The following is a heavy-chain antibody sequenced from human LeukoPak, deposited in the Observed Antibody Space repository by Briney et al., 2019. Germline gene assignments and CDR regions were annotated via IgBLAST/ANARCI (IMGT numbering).Heavy chain of an antibody. CDR3: AKGRYSSGWYDFDY. Sequence: GGSLRLSCAASGFTFDDYAMHWVRQAPGKGLEGGLGISWNSGSIGYADSVKGRFTISRDNAKNSLYLQMNSLRAEDTALYYCAKGRYSSGWYDFDYWGQGTLVTVSS. V-gene: IGHV3-9*01. D-gene: IGHD6-19*01. J-gene: IGHJ4*02. CDR2: ISWNSGSI. CDR1: GFTFDDYA.